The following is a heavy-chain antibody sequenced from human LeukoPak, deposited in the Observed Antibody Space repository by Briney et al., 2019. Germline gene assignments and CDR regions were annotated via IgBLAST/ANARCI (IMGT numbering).Heavy chain of an antibody. D-gene: IGHD1-26*01. V-gene: IGHV3-23*01. CDR1: GFTFSSYA. J-gene: IGHJ4*02. Sequence: PGGSLRLSCAASGFTFSSYAMSWVRQAPGKGPEWVSAISGSGGSTYYADSVKGRFTISRDNAKNTLYLQMNSLRAEHTAVYYCAKDSWSGSYYFDYWGQGTLVTVSS. CDR2: ISGSGGST. CDR3: AKDSWSGSYYFDY.